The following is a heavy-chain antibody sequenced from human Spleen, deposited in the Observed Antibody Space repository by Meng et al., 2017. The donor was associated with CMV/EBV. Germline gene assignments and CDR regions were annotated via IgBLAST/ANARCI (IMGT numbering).Heavy chain of an antibody. Sequence: GGSLRLSCAASGFSFSSYDMHWVRQAPGKGLEWVAVISYDGSNKYYADSVKGRFTISRDNSKNTLYLQMNSLRAEDTAVYYCAREYGYCSSTSCYYFDYWGQGTPVTVSS. CDR1: GFSFSSYD. V-gene: IGHV3-30*19. J-gene: IGHJ4*02. CDR3: AREYGYCSSTSCYYFDY. D-gene: IGHD2-2*01. CDR2: ISYDGSNK.